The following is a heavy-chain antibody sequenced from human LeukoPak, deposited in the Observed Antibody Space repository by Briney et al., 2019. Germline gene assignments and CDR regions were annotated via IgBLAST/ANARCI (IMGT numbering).Heavy chain of an antibody. V-gene: IGHV4-39*01. D-gene: IGHD6-19*01. CDR3: ASHPYSSGWYVDY. CDR2: IYYSRIT. CDR1: GGSISRRSYY. Sequence: SETLSLTCTLSGGSISRRSYYWGWIRQPPGKGLELIANIYYSRITYYNPSLKSRVTISVDTSKNQFSLTVNSVTAEDTAVYYCASHPYSSGWYVDYWGQGTLVTVSS. J-gene: IGHJ4*02.